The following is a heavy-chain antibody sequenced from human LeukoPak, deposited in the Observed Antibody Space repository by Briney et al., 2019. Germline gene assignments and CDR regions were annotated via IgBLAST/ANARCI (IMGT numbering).Heavy chain of an antibody. CDR2: INHSGST. CDR1: GGSISSSSYY. D-gene: IGHD3-22*01. Sequence: SETLSLTCTVSGGSISSSSYYWGWIRQPPGKGLEWIGEINHSGSTNYNPSLKSRVTISVDTSKNQFSLKLSSVTAADTAVYYCARRPRSRYYYDSSGYYAFDIWGQGTMVTVSS. V-gene: IGHV4-39*07. CDR3: ARRPRSRYYYDSSGYYAFDI. J-gene: IGHJ3*02.